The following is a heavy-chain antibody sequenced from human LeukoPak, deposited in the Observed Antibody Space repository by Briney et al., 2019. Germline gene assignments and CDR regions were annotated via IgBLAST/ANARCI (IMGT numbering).Heavy chain of an antibody. D-gene: IGHD6-19*01. J-gene: IGHJ4*02. V-gene: IGHV3-9*01. CDR2: ISWNSGSI. Sequence: PGRSLRLSCAASGFTFDDYAMHWVRQAPGKGLEWVSGISWNSGSIGYADSVKGRFTISRDNSKNTLYLQMNSLRAEDTAVYYCAKRMGVAGRHFDYWGQGTLVTVSS. CDR1: GFTFDDYA. CDR3: AKRMGVAGRHFDY.